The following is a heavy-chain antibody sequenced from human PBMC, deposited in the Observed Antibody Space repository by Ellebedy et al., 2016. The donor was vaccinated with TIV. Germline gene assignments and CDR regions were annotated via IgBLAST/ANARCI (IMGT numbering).Heavy chain of an antibody. J-gene: IGHJ1*01. Sequence: PGGSLRLSCAASGFTFSSYWMSWVRQAPGKGLEWVANIKQDGSEKYYVDSVKGRFTISRDNAKNSLYLQMNSLRAEDTAVYYCARERYDSSGEICFQHWGQGTLVTVSS. CDR1: GFTFSSYW. D-gene: IGHD3-22*01. CDR3: ARERYDSSGEICFQH. CDR2: IKQDGSEK. V-gene: IGHV3-7*03.